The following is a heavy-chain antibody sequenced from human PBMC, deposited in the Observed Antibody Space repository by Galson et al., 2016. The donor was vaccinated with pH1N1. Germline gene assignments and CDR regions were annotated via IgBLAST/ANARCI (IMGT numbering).Heavy chain of an antibody. J-gene: IGHJ4*02. Sequence: PALVKPTQTLTLTCTFSGVSLSTSGVGVGWIRQPPGKALEWLALIYWDDDKRYSPSLESRLTITKDTSKNQVGLTMTNMEPVDTATYYCAHRPPFLLLSVFYFDHWVQGARVTVSS. D-gene: IGHD2/OR15-2a*01. CDR2: IYWDDDK. V-gene: IGHV2-5*02. CDR3: AHRPPFLLLSVFYFDH. CDR1: GVSLSTSGVG.